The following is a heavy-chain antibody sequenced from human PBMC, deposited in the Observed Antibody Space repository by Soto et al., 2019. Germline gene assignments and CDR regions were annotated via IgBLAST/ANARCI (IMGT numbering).Heavy chain of an antibody. CDR1: GGSVSGYS. J-gene: IGHJ4*02. Sequence: SETLSLTCSVSGGSVSGYSWSWIRQPPGKGLEYIGYIYYRGTTNYNPSLESRVTISVDTSKNQFSLKLTSVTAADTAVYYCARRTYYYDSSGKEYFDYWGQGTLVTVSS. CDR2: IYYRGTT. CDR3: ARRTYYYDSSGKEYFDY. D-gene: IGHD3-22*01. V-gene: IGHV4-59*02.